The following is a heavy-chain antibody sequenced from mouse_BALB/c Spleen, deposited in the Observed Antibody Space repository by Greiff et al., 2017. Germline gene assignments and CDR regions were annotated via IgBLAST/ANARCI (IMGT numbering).Heavy chain of an antibody. Sequence: VQLQQSGPELVKPGASVKISCKASGYSFTGYFMNWVMQSHGKSLEWIGRINPYNGDTFYNQKFKGKATLTVDKSSSTAHMELRSLASEDSAVYYCARPTVVAKGYAMDYWGQGTSVTVSS. CDR3: ARPTVVAKGYAMDY. V-gene: IGHV1-20*02. CDR2: INPYNGDT. D-gene: IGHD1-1*01. CDR1: GYSFTGYF. J-gene: IGHJ4*01.